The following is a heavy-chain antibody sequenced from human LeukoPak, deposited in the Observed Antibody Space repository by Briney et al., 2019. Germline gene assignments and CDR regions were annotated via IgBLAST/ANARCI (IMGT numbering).Heavy chain of an antibody. Sequence: SVKVSCKASGYTFTSYGISWVRQAPGQGLEWMGGIIPIFGTANYAQKFQGRVTITTDESTSTAYMELSSLRSEDTAVYYCARVNYDILTGSFDYWGQGTLVTVSS. CDR2: IIPIFGTA. D-gene: IGHD3-9*01. V-gene: IGHV1-69*05. J-gene: IGHJ4*02. CDR3: ARVNYDILTGSFDY. CDR1: GYTFTSYG.